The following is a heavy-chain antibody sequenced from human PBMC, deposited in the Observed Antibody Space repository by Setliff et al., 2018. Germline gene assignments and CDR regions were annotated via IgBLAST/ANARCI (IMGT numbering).Heavy chain of an antibody. J-gene: IGHJ4*02. CDR3: ARGDTYRYFDY. Sequence: SETLSLTCTVSGDSISDASIMAWIRQPPGKGLEFIGYVFYNGAAKYDPSFKSRVTMSVDTSKTQFSLKLNSMTTADTAVYYCARGDTYRYFDYWGQGALVTVSS. CDR1: GDSISDAS. CDR2: VFYNGAA. V-gene: IGHV4-59*01.